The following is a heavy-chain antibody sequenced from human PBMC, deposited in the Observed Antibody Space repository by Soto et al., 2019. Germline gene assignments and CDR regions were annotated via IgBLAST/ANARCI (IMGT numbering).Heavy chain of an antibody. CDR1: GFTFSSYS. D-gene: IGHD5-18*01. Sequence: GGSLRLSCAASGFTFSSYSMNWVRQAPGKGLEWVSSISSSSSYIYYADSVKGRFTISRDNAKNSLYLQMNSLRAEDTAVYYCARDGRYSYDPYYYYMDVWGKGTTVTVSS. CDR2: ISSSSSYI. V-gene: IGHV3-21*01. J-gene: IGHJ6*03. CDR3: ARDGRYSYDPYYYYMDV.